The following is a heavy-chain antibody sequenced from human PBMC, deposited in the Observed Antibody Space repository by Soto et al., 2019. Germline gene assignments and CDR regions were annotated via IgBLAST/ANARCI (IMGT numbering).Heavy chain of an antibody. CDR3: ARDKITGLFDY. CDR1: GGSFSGYY. D-gene: IGHD2-8*02. Sequence: QVQLQQWGAGLLKPSETLSLTCAVYGGSFSGYYWTWIRQPPGTGLEWVGEINHSVSTNYNPPLKSRVTISVDTSKNQFSLKLTSVTAADTAVYYCARDKITGLFDYWGQGTLVTVSS. V-gene: IGHV4-34*01. CDR2: INHSVST. J-gene: IGHJ4*02.